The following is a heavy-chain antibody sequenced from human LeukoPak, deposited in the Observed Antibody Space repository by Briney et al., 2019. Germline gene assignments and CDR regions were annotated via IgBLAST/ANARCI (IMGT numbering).Heavy chain of an antibody. CDR3: AKLCPNTAMARTFVDY. J-gene: IGHJ4*02. Sequence: GGSLRLSCAASGFTFSSYAMSWARLPPGKGMGWASAISGSGGSKHYAVSPTNRFTISRDNSKNTLYLQMSSMRAEDTAVYYCAKLCPNTAMARTFVDYWGQGTLVTVSS. D-gene: IGHD5-18*01. CDR2: ISGSGGSK. CDR1: GFTFSSYA. V-gene: IGHV3-23*01.